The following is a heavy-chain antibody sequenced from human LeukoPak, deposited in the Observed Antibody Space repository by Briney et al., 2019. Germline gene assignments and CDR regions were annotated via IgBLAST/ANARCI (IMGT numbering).Heavy chain of an antibody. CDR3: AREETNYDILTGYSHGAFDI. CDR1: GGSISSGDYY. D-gene: IGHD3-9*01. J-gene: IGHJ3*02. CDR2: IYYSGST. V-gene: IGHV4-30-4*01. Sequence: PSQTLSLTCTVSGGSISSGDYYWSWIRQPPGKGLEWIGYIYYSGSTYYNPSLKSRVTISVDTSKNQFSLKLSSVTAADTAVYYCAREETNYDILTGYSHGAFDIWGQGTMVTVSS.